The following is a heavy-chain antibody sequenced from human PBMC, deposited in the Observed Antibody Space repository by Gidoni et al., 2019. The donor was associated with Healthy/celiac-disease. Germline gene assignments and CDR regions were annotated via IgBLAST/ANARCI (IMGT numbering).Heavy chain of an antibody. CDR3: AREPGSFDI. Sequence: GQLVESGGGLVQLGGLGRPSCAASGFMFSRFWMSWVRQAAGKGLEWVANIKQGGKGKYSVDSLKGRFTISRDNAQNSLYLQMNSLSAVDTAVYYCAREPGSFDIWGHGTMVTVSS. CDR2: IKQGGKGK. CDR1: GFMFSRFW. J-gene: IGHJ3*02. V-gene: IGHV3-7*01.